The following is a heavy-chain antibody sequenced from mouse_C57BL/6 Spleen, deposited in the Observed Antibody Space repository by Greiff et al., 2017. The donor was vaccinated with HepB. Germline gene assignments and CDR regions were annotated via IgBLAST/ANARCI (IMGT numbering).Heavy chain of an antibody. CDR2: ISYDGSN. V-gene: IGHV3-6*01. D-gene: IGHD3-2*02. CDR3: ARSDSSGYAWFAY. CDR1: GYSITSGYY. J-gene: IGHJ3*01. Sequence: ESGPGLVKPSQSLSLTCSVTGYSITSGYYWNWIRQFPGNKLEWMGYISYDGSNNYKPSLKNRIPITRDTSKNQFFLKLNSVTTEDTATYYCARSDSSGYAWFAYWGQGTLVTVSA.